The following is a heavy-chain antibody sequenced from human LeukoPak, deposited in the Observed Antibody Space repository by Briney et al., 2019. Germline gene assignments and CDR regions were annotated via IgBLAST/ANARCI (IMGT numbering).Heavy chain of an antibody. CDR1: VGTFSSYA. CDR3: ARGYDILTGDCYFDY. CDR2: IIPIFGTA. J-gene: IGHJ4*02. V-gene: IGHV1-69*13. D-gene: IGHD3-9*01. Sequence: SVKVSCKASVGTFSSYAISWGRQAPGQGLEWMGGIIPIFGTANYAQKFQGRVTITADESTGTAYMGVSRLSSADTAVYYCARGYDILTGDCYFDYWGQGTLVTVSS.